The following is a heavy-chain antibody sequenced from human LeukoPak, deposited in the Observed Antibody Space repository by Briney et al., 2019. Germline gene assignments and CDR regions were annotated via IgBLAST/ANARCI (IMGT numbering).Heavy chain of an antibody. CDR1: GFTFSSYA. V-gene: IGHV3-30-3*01. J-gene: IGHJ4*02. CDR2: ISYDGSNK. Sequence: GGSLRLSCAASGFTFSSYAMHWVRQAPGKGLEWVAVISYDGSNKYYADSVKGRFTISRDNSKNTLYLQMNSLRAEDTAMYYCASLYSSSWYYFDYWGQGTLVTVSS. CDR3: ASLYSSSWYYFDY. D-gene: IGHD6-13*01.